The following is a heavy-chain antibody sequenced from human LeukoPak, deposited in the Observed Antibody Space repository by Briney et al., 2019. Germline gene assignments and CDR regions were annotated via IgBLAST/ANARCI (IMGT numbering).Heavy chain of an antibody. CDR2: ISAYKCNT. J-gene: IGHJ3*01. V-gene: IGHV1-18*01. CDR1: GYTLTSYV. Sequence: ASLKVSCKPSGYTLTSYVISRGRPAPGQGLEWMGWISAYKCNTNYAQKLQGRDTKTTDTSTSTAYMELRSLRSVQRAVYYCARGVDASDVWGQGTIVTVSS. CDR3: ARGVDASDV.